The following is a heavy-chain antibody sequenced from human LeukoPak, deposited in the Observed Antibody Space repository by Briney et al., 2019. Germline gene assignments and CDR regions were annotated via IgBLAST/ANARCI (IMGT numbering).Heavy chain of an antibody. CDR2: IYYSGST. CDR3: ARELGMVYAIGGIDY. Sequence: SETLSLTCTVSGGSISSYYWSWIRQPPGKGLEWIGYIYYSGSTNYNPSLKSRVTISVDTSKNQFSLKLSSVTAADTAVYYCARELGMVYAIGGIDYWGQGTLVTVSS. V-gene: IGHV4-59*01. CDR1: GGSISSYY. J-gene: IGHJ4*02. D-gene: IGHD2-8*01.